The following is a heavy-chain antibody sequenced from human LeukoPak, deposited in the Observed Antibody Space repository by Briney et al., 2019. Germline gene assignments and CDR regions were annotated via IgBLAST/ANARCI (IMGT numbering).Heavy chain of an antibody. CDR3: AKSSRPVITTTSDWFDP. V-gene: IGHV3-23*01. CDR1: GFIFSSYA. CDR2: ISGSGVST. Sequence: GGSLRLSCAASGFIFSSYAMTWVRQAPGKGLDWVSAISGSGVSTYYADSVKGRFTISRDNSKNTLYLQMNSLRAEDTAVYYCAKSSRPVITTTSDWFDPWGQGTLVTVSS. D-gene: IGHD3-22*01. J-gene: IGHJ5*02.